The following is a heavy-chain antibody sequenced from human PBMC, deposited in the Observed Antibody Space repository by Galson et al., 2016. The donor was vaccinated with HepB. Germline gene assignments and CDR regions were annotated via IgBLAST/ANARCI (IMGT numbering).Heavy chain of an antibody. J-gene: IGHJ3*01. Sequence: PRLSCAASGFTFSNYWMRWVRQAPGKGLECVANLKQDGSDKYYVDSVMGRFTISRDNAKNSLYLQMNSLSAEDTAVYYCATGGSGGISDAFGFWGQGTMVTVSS. D-gene: IGHD3-16*01. CDR1: GFTFSNYW. V-gene: IGHV3-7*01. CDR3: ATGGSGGISDAFGF. CDR2: LKQDGSDK.